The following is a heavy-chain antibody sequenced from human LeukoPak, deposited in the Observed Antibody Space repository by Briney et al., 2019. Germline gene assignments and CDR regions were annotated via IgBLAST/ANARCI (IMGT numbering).Heavy chain of an antibody. CDR1: GDSISSYY. V-gene: IGHV4-59*08. CDR3: ARHPHYYGSGSYLRQNNWFDP. CDR2: IYYSGST. J-gene: IGHJ5*02. D-gene: IGHD3-10*01. Sequence: SETLSLTCTVSGDSISSYYWSWIRQPPGKGLEWIGYIYYSGSTNYNPSLKSRVTISVDTSKNQFSLKLSSVTAADTAVYYCARHPHYYGSGSYLRQNNWFDPWGQGTLVTVSS.